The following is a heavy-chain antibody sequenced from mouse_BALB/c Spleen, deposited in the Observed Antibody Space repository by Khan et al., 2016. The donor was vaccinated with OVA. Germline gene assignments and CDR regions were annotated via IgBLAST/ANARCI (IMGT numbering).Heavy chain of an antibody. CDR1: GFTFSTYG. Sequence: EVHLVESGGDLVKPGGSLKLSCAASGFTFSTYGMSWVRQTPDKRLEWVATVSTGGGYTYYPDSVKGRFTISRDNAKNTLYLQMSSLKSEETAMFYCARLAYYYDSEGFAYWGQGTLVTVSA. J-gene: IGHJ3*01. V-gene: IGHV5-6*01. CDR2: VSTGGGYT. D-gene: IGHD1-1*01. CDR3: ARLAYYYDSEGFAY.